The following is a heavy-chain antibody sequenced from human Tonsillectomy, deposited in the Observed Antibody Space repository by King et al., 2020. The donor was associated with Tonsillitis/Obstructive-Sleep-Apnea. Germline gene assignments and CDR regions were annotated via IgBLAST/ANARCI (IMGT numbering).Heavy chain of an antibody. D-gene: IGHD1-26*01. CDR1: GFSLSTSGVG. CDR2: IYWDDVK. V-gene: IGHV2-5*02. Sequence: ITLKESGPTLVKPTQTLTLTCTFSGFSLSTSGVGVGWVLQPPGKALEWLALIYWDDVKRYSPSLKSRLTITKDTSKNQVVLTMTNMDPVDTATYYCAHRPSGSYSFDYWGQGTLVTVSS. J-gene: IGHJ4*02. CDR3: AHRPSGSYSFDY.